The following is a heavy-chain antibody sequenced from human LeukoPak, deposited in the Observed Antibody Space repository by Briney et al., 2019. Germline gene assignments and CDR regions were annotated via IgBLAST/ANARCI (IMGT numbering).Heavy chain of an antibody. D-gene: IGHD2-15*01. CDR3: AREVRGGSPYYFYYGMDV. Sequence: SETLSLTCTVSGDSISSYYWSWIRQPPGKGLKWIGYIYDSGSTYYNPSLKSRVTISVDTSNKQFSLQLSSVTAADTAVYYCAREVRGGSPYYFYYGMDVWGQGTTVTVSS. J-gene: IGHJ6*02. CDR1: GDSISSYY. V-gene: IGHV4-59*13. CDR2: IYDSGST.